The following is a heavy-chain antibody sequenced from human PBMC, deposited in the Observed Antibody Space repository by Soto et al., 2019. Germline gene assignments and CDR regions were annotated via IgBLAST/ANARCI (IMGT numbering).Heavy chain of an antibody. CDR1: GYTFTSYG. J-gene: IGHJ6*02. CDR2: ISGYNGNT. V-gene: IGHV1-18*01. Sequence: ASVKVSCKASGYTFTSYGISWVRQAPGQGLEWMGWISGYNGNTNYAQKLQGRVTMTTDTSTSTAYMELRSLRSDDTAVYYCARDTLNGFFATLNYYYYGMDVWGQCTTXTVSS. CDR3: ARDTLNGFFATLNYYYYGMDV. D-gene: IGHD3-9*01.